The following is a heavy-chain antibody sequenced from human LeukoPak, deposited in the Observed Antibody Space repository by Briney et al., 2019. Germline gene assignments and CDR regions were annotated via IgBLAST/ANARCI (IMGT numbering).Heavy chain of an antibody. CDR1: GFTFSSYA. CDR2: ISYDGSNK. Sequence: GRSLRLSCTASGFTFSSYAMHWVRQAPGKGLEWVAVISYDGSNKYYAGSVKGRFTISRDNSKNTLYLQMSSLRAEDTALYYCAKDLRVHWGQGTLVTVSS. J-gene: IGHJ4*02. CDR3: AKDLRVH. V-gene: IGHV3-30*04. D-gene: IGHD3-10*01.